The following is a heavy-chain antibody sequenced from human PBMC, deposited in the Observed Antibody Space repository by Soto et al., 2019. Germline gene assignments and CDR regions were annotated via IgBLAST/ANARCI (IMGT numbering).Heavy chain of an antibody. CDR3: AKCQHGDYVPDDWFDP. J-gene: IGHJ5*02. CDR2: ISWNSGSI. CDR1: GFTFDDYA. V-gene: IGHV3-9*01. D-gene: IGHD4-17*01. Sequence: EVQLVESGGGLVQPGRSLRLSCAASGFTFDDYAMHWVRQAPGKGLEWVSGISWNSGSIGYADSVKGRFTISRDNAKNSLYLQMNSLRAEDTALYYCAKCQHGDYVPDDWFDPWGQGTLVTVSS.